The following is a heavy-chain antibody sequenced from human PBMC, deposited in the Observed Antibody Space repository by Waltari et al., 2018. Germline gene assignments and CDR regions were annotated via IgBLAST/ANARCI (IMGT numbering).Heavy chain of an antibody. Sequence: EVQLVETGGGLIQPGGSLRLSCAASGFTVSSNYMSWVRQAPGKGVEWVSVIYSGGSTDYADSVKGRFTISRDNSKNTLYLQMNSLRAEDTAVYYCARTRPRYYFDYWGQGTLVTVSS. CDR2: IYSGGST. V-gene: IGHV3-53*02. CDR1: GFTVSSNY. J-gene: IGHJ4*02. CDR3: ARTRPRYYFDY.